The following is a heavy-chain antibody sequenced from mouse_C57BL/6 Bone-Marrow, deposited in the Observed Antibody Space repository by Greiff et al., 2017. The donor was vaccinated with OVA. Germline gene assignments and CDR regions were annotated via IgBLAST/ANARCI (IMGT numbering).Heavy chain of an antibody. J-gene: IGHJ4*01. CDR2: ISSGSSTI. Sequence: EVHLVESGGGLVKPGGSLKLSCAASGFTFSDYGMHWVRQAPEKGLEWVAYISSGSSTIYYADTVKGRFTISRDNAKNTLFLQMTSLRSEDTAMYYCAKIYYGYGWYAMDYWGQGTSVTVSS. D-gene: IGHD2-2*01. V-gene: IGHV5-17*01. CDR3: AKIYYGYGWYAMDY. CDR1: GFTFSDYG.